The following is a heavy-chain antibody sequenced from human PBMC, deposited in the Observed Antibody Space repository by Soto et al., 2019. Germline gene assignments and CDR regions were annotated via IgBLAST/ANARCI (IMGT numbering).Heavy chain of an antibody. V-gene: IGHV3-72*01. CDR1: GFTFTDHD. CDR3: ARVRFLDYYYYVDV. D-gene: IGHD3-3*01. Sequence: EVQLVESGGGLVQPGGSLRLSCAVSGFTFTDHDMDWVRQAPGKGLEWVGRTRDKANSYTTEYAASVKGRFTISRDDSKNPVYLQMNSLKTEDTAVYYCARVRFLDYYYYVDVWGKGTTVTVSS. CDR2: TRDKANSYTT. J-gene: IGHJ6*03.